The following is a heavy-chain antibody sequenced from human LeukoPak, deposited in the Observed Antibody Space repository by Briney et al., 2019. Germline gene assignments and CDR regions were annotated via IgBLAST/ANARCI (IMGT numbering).Heavy chain of an antibody. D-gene: IGHD6-13*01. V-gene: IGHV4-34*01. J-gene: IGHJ3*02. CDR2: INHSGST. CDR1: GGSSSGDY. CDR3: ARAHSSSWYFSMGAFDI. Sequence: KPSETLSLTCGVYGGSSSGDYWSWVRQPPGKGLEWIGEINHSGSTNYNPSLKSRVTISVDTSKNQFSLKLSSVTAADTAVYYCARAHSSSWYFSMGAFDIWGQGTMVTVSS.